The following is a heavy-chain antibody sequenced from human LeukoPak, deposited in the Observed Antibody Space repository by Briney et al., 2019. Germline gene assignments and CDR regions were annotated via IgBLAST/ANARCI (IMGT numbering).Heavy chain of an antibody. CDR1: GFTFSVFA. J-gene: IGHJ4*02. D-gene: IGHD2-15*01. CDR3: VKVDCSGGRCSFDY. V-gene: IGHV3-64D*09. Sequence: GGSLRLSCSASGFTFSVFAMHWVRQAPGKGLEYVSAISSNGGSTYYADSVKGRFTIPRDNSKNILYLQMSSLRAEDTAVYYCVKVDCSGGRCSFDYWGQGTLVTVSS. CDR2: ISSNGGST.